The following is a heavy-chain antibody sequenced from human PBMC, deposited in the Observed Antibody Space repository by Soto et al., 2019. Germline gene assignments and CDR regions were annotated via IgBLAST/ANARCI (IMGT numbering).Heavy chain of an antibody. CDR3: ARGGYSGYDSPGFDY. D-gene: IGHD5-12*01. CDR1: GGSISSYY. CDR2: IYYSGST. J-gene: IGHJ4*02. V-gene: IGHV4-59*01. Sequence: QVQLQESGPGLVKPSETLSLTCTVSGGSISSYYWSWIRQPPGKGLEWIGYIYYSGSTNSNPSLKSRVTISVDTSKNQFSLKLSSVTAADTAVYYCARGGYSGYDSPGFDYWGQGTLVTVSS.